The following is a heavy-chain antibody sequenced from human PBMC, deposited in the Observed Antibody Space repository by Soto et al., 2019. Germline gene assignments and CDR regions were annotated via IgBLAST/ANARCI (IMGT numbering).Heavy chain of an antibody. CDR2: IRDKVHSHTT. D-gene: IGHD5-12*01. CDR1: GFTFSDHY. Sequence: EVQLAESGGGLVQPGGSLRLSCAASGFTFSDHYMDWVRQAPGKGLEGVGRIRDKVHSHTTEYAASVKGRFTISRGDSENSLYLQMNSLKTEDTAVYYCARGVVSTGYFDYWGQGTLVTVSS. V-gene: IGHV3-72*01. J-gene: IGHJ4*02. CDR3: ARGVVSTGYFDY.